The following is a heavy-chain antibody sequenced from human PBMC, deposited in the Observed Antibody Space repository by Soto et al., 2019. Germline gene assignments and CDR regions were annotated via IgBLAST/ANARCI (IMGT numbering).Heavy chain of an antibody. CDR1: GDTSTTYV. J-gene: IGHJ4*02. D-gene: IGHD2-21*01. CDR3: VRGTYCGASCYFAREY. V-gene: IGHV1-69*01. Sequence: VQLVQSGSEVKKPGSSVKDSCKASGDTSTTYVVSWVRQAPGNGLEWMGGINPMSRTAKYAEKYSGRVTITADEATKTVYLDLTTLRFEDTAVYFCVRGTYCGASCYFAREYWGQGTLVAVSS. CDR2: INPMSRTA.